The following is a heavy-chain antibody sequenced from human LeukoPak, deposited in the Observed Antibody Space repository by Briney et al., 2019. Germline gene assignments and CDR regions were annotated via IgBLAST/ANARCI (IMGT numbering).Heavy chain of an antibody. CDR1: GFTFSDYY. Sequence: PGGSLRLSCAASGFTFSDYYMSWIRQAPGKGLEWVSYISSNGSTIYYADSVKGRFTISRDNAKNSLYLQMNSLRAEDTAVYYCASSSTAAMVTGYWGQGTLVTVSS. CDR2: ISSNGSTI. V-gene: IGHV3-11*01. J-gene: IGHJ4*02. D-gene: IGHD5-18*01. CDR3: ASSSTAAMVTGY.